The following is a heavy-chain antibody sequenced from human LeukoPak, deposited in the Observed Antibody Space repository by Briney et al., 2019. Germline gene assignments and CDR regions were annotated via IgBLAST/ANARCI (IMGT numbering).Heavy chain of an antibody. CDR3: ARLPWVDSTNFDY. J-gene: IGHJ4*02. CDR1: GGSFSGYY. CDR2: INHSGST. Sequence: SETLSLTCAVYGGSFSGYYWSWIRQPPGKGLEWIGEINHSGSTNYNPSLKSRVTISVDTSKNQFSLKLSSVTAADTAVYYCARLPWVDSTNFDYWGQGTLVTVSS. D-gene: IGHD2-15*01. V-gene: IGHV4-34*01.